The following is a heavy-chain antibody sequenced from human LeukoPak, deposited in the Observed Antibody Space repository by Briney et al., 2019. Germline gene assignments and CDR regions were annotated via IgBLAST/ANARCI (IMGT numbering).Heavy chain of an antibody. CDR1: GYNVISYD. J-gene: IGHJ6*02. D-gene: IGHD2-8*01. V-gene: IGHV1-46*01. CDR2: INPSGGST. Sequence: ASVKVSCKASGYNVISYDVHWVRQAPGQGLEWMGIINPSGGSTSYAQKFQDRVTMTRDTSTSTVYMELSSLKSEDTAVYYCAREDVVLVDAVRYYYYGMDVWGQGTTVTVSS. CDR3: AREDVVLVDAVRYYYYGMDV.